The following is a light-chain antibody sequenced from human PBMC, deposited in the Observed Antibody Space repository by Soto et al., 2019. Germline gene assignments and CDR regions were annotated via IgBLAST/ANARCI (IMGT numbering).Light chain of an antibody. CDR2: ANN. Sequence: QSVLTQPPSVSGAPGQRVTISCTGSSSNIGAGYDVHWYQQLPGTAPKFLIYANNNRPSGVPDRFSDSKSGTSASLAITGLQAEDEADYYCQSYDSSLRAWVFGGGTQLTVL. CDR1: SSNIGAGYD. J-gene: IGLJ3*02. CDR3: QSYDSSLRAWV. V-gene: IGLV1-40*01.